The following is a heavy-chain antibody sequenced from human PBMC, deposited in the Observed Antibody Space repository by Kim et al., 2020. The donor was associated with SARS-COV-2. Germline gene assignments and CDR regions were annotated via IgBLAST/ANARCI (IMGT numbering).Heavy chain of an antibody. D-gene: IGHD2-2*01. CDR2: IRSKAYGGTT. Sequence: GGSLRLSCTASGFSFGDYAMTWVRQAPGKGLEWVGFIRSKAYGGTTEYAASVKGRFTISRDDSKSIAYLQMNSLKIEDTAVYYCTRDGGCSSTSCYLYYYFGMAVWGQGTTVTVSS. CDR1: GFSFGDYA. CDR3: TRDGGCSSTSCYLYYYFGMAV. V-gene: IGHV3-49*04. J-gene: IGHJ6*02.